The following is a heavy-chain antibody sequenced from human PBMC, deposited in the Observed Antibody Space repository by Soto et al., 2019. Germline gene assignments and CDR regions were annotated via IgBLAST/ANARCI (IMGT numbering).Heavy chain of an antibody. CDR2: MYHSGST. D-gene: IGHD3-22*01. CDR3: ARMNYYDTSGYPFDY. V-gene: IGHV4-30-2*01. Sequence: SETLSLTCAVSGGSIGSGGYSWSWIRQPPGKGLEWIGYMYHSGSTYYNPSLKSRVTISIDRSKNQFSLKLSSVTAADTAVYYCARMNYYDTSGYPFDYWGQGMMVT. CDR1: GGSIGSGGYS. J-gene: IGHJ4*02.